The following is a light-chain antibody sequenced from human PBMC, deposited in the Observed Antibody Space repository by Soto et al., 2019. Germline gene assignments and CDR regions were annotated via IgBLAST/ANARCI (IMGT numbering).Light chain of an antibody. CDR1: SSDVGGYNY. Sequence: QSVLTQPPSASGYPGQSVTISCTGTSSDVGGYNYVSWYQQHPGKAPKLMIYEVSKRPSGVPDRFSGSKSGNTASLTVSGLQAEDEADYYCSSYAGSNRTVFGGGTKVTVL. CDR3: SSYAGSNRTV. J-gene: IGLJ3*02. CDR2: EVS. V-gene: IGLV2-8*01.